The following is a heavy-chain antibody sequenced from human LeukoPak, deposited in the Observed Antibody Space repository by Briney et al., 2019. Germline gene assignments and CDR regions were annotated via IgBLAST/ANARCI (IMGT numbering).Heavy chain of an antibody. CDR2: IIPIFGTA. D-gene: IGHD1-26*01. Sequence: PVKVSCKASGGTFSSYAISWVRQAPGQGLEWMGGIIPIFGTANYAQKFQGRVTITADESTSTAYMELSSLRSEDTAVYYCARNSGSYPQGGDYWGQGTLVTVSS. J-gene: IGHJ4*02. CDR1: GGTFSSYA. CDR3: ARNSGSYPQGGDY. V-gene: IGHV1-69*01.